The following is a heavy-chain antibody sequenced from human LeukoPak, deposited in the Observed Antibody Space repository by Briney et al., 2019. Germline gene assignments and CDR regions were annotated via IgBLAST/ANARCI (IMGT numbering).Heavy chain of an antibody. Sequence: SETLSLTCTVSGDSISTSSYYWGWIRQPPGKGLEWIGSIYYSGTTYYSPSLKSRVTIFVDTSNNQFSLRLSSLTAADTAVYYCARHGYTSMVYYLNYWGQGMLVTVSS. V-gene: IGHV4-39*01. CDR2: IYYSGTT. CDR3: ARHGYTSMVYYLNY. J-gene: IGHJ4*02. CDR1: GDSISTSSYY. D-gene: IGHD5-18*01.